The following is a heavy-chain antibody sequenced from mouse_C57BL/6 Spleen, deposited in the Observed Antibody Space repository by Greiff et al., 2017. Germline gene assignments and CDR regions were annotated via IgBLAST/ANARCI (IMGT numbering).Heavy chain of an antibody. J-gene: IGHJ1*03. V-gene: IGHV1-69*01. D-gene: IGHD1-1*01. CDR2: IDPSDSYT. CDR3: ASGNDDYCNSIWYFDV. Sequence: QVHVKQPGAELVMPGASVKLSCKASGYTFTSYWMHWVKQRPGQGLEWIGEIDPSDSYTNYNQKFKGKSTLTVDKSSSTAYMQLSSLTSEDSAVYYCASGNDDYCNSIWYFDVWGTGPTVTVAS. CDR1: GYTFTSYW.